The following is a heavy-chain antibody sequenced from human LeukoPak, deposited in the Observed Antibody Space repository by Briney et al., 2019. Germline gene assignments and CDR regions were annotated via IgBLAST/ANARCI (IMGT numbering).Heavy chain of an antibody. V-gene: IGHV1-18*01. Sequence: GASVKVSCKASGYTFSSHGIIWVRQAPGQGLECMGWISGYNGNTNYAQRLQGRVTMTTDTSTTTAYMELRSLRSDDTAVYYCARDRGRAHDAFDIWGQGTMVTVSS. D-gene: IGHD3-10*01. CDR2: ISGYNGNT. CDR3: ARDRGRAHDAFDI. J-gene: IGHJ3*02. CDR1: GYTFSSHG.